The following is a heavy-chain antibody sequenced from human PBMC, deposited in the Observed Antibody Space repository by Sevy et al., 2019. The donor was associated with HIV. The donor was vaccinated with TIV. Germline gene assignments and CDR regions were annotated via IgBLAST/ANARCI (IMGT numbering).Heavy chain of an antibody. CDR2: ISAYNGNT. CDR3: ATSAGIANWFDP. V-gene: IGHV1-18*01. Sequence: ASVKVSCKASGYTFTSYGISWVRQAPGQGLEWMGWISAYNGNTNYAQTLQGRVTMTTDTSTSTAYMELRSLRSDDTAVYYCATSAGIANWFDPWGQGTLVTVSS. J-gene: IGHJ5*02. CDR1: GYTFTSYG. D-gene: IGHD6-13*01.